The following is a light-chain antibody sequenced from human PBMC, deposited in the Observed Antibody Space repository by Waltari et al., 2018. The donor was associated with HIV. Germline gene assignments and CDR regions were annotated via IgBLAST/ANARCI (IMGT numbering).Light chain of an antibody. V-gene: IGLV2-23*01. J-gene: IGLJ1*01. CDR3: CSDAGSSTYV. CDR2: EGS. CDR1: SSDVGSYNL. Sequence: QSALTQHASVSGSPGQSITISGTGTSSDVGSYNLVCRYQQHPGKAPKLMIYEGSKRPSGLSNRFSGSKSGNTASLTISGLQADDAADYYCCSDAGSSTYVFGTGTKVTVL.